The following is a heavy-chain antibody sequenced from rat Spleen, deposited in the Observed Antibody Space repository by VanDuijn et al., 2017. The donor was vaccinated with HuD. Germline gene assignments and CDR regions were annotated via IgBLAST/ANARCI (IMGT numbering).Heavy chain of an antibody. CDR2: VWSGGGT. Sequence: QVQLKETGPDLVQLTQTLSITCTVSGFSVTTHNVHWVRQPPGKGLEWMGAVWSGGGTDYNSAFKSRLSIIRDTSKSQVFLKMNSLQTEDTAKYFWARSSYGGDEDFDYWGQGVMVTVSS. V-gene: IGHV2-64*01. D-gene: IGHD1-1*01. J-gene: IGHJ2*01. CDR1: GFSVTTHN. CDR3: ARSSYGGDEDFDY.